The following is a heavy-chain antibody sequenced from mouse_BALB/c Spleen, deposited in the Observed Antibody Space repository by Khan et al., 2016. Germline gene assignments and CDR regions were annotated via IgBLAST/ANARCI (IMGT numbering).Heavy chain of an antibody. Sequence: QVQLQQPGAELVKPGASVKMSCKASGYTFTSYNMHWVKQTPGQGLEWIGAIYPGNGDTYYNQKFKGKAKLTADKASSTAYMHLSSLTSEDSAFSYCAREGNYFDSWGQGTTLAVSS. CDR3: AREGNYFDS. J-gene: IGHJ2*01. V-gene: IGHV1-12*01. CDR2: IYPGNGDT. CDR1: GYTFTSYN. D-gene: IGHD2-14*01.